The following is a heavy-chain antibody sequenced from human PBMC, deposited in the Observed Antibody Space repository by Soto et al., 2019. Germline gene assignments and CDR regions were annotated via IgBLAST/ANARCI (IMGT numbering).Heavy chain of an antibody. V-gene: IGHV4-4*02. D-gene: IGHD3-9*01. CDR1: GGSISSSNW. CDR2: IYHSGST. J-gene: IGHJ4*02. CDR3: ARASPGILTGYHY. Sequence: KASETLSLTCAVSGGSISSSNWWSWVRQPPGKGLEWIGEIYHSGSTNYNPSLKSRVTISVDKSKNQFSLKLSSVTAADTAVYYCARASPGILTGYHYWGQGTLVTVSS.